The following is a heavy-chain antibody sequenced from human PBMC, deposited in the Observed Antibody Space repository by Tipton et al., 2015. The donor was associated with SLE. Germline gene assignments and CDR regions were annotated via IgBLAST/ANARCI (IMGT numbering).Heavy chain of an antibody. V-gene: IGHV4-39*01. CDR1: GGSISSRSYY. CDR2: IYYSGST. J-gene: IGHJ6*02. Sequence: TLSLTCSVSGGSISSRSYYWGWIRQSPGKGLEWIGSIYYSGSTYYNPSLKSRVTISVDTSKNQFSLKLSSVTAADTAVYYCARGSGSTSWYPSYYYYYGMDVWGQGTTVTVSS. D-gene: IGHD2-2*01. CDR3: ARGSGSTSWYPSYYYYYGMDV.